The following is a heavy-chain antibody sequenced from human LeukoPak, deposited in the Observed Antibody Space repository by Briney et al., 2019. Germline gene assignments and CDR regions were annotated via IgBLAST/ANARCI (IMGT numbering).Heavy chain of an antibody. D-gene: IGHD6-19*01. J-gene: IGHJ4*02. CDR2: ISGSGGST. CDR3: AVPASGWHFGPLDY. Sequence: PGGSLRLPYAVSRYTFRRYSIFCVRQAPGKGLEWVSVISGSGGSTYYADSVRGRFTISRDSSENTLYLQMDSLRAEDTARYYCAVPASGWHFGPLDYWGQGALVTVSS. V-gene: IGHV3-23*01. CDR1: RYTFRRYS.